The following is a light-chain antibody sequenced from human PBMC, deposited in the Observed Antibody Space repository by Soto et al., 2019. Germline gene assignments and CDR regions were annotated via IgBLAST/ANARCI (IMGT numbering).Light chain of an antibody. J-gene: IGKJ1*01. V-gene: IGKV1-5*03. CDR1: QTISSW. CDR3: QHYNSYSEA. Sequence: DIQMTQTPSTLSGSVGDRVTITCRPSQTISSWLAWYQQKPGKAPKLLIYKASTLKSGVPSRFSGSGSGTESTLTISSLQPDDFATYYCQHYNSYSEAFGQGT. CDR2: KAS.